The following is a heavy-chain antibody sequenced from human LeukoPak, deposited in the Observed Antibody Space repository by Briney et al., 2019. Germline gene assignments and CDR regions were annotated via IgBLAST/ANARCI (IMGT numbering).Heavy chain of an antibody. CDR1: GFTFSNYN. CDR3: ANQRALQPSRYYYYYMDV. Sequence: GGSLRLSCADSGFTFSNYNMNWVRQAPGKAMEWVSSITSSGTYTFYADSVKGRFTISRDNAKNSLYLQMNSLRAEDTAVYYCANQRALQPSRYYYYYMDVWGKGATVTISS. D-gene: IGHD1-14*01. J-gene: IGHJ6*03. CDR2: ITSSGTYT. V-gene: IGHV3-21*04.